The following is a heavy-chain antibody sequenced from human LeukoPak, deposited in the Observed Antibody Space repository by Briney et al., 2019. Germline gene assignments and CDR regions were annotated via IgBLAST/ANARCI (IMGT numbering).Heavy chain of an antibody. J-gene: IGHJ4*02. V-gene: IGHV4-34*01. CDR2: INHSGST. CDR3: ARGGLYSSGWYAY. Sequence: PSETLSLTCAVYGGSFSGYYWSWIRQPPGKGLEWIGEINHSGSTNYNPSLKSRVTISVDTSKNQFSLKLCSVTAADTAVYYCARGGLYSSGWYAYWGQGTLVTVSS. CDR1: GGSFSGYY. D-gene: IGHD6-19*01.